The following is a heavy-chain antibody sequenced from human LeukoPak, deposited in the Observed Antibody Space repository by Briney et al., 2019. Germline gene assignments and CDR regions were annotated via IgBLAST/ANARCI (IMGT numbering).Heavy chain of an antibody. D-gene: IGHD6-6*01. Sequence: GGSLRLSCAASAFTVSSNHMTWFRQAPGKGLEWVSIIYSAGNTDYADSVKGRFTISRDTSRNTLYLQMNSLRAEDTAVYYCARLTSVLVVWGQGTLVTISS. J-gene: IGHJ4*02. CDR1: AFTVSSNH. CDR3: ARLTSVLVV. V-gene: IGHV3-53*01. CDR2: IYSAGNT.